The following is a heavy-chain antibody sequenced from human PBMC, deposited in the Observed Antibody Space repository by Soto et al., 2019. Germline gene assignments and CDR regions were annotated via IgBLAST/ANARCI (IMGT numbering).Heavy chain of an antibody. CDR1: GGTFSSYT. CDR2: IIPILGIA. D-gene: IGHD5-12*01. CDR3: ARVNRGYSGYDLDY. Sequence: QVQLVQSGAEVKKPGSSVKVSCKASGGTFSSYTISWVRQAPGRGLEWMGRIIPILGIANYAQKFQGRVTITADKSTSTAYMELSSLRSEDTAVYYCARVNRGYSGYDLDYWGQGTLVTVSS. V-gene: IGHV1-69*02. J-gene: IGHJ4*02.